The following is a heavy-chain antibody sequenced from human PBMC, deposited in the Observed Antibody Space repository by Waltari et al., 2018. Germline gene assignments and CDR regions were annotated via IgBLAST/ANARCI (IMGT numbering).Heavy chain of an antibody. CDR2: VRSDGSA. CDR3: TRDVPNSRFDP. Sequence: EVQLVESGGGLVQPGGSLRLSCAGSGFTFSNHWKHWVRQVPGKGLEWWAHVRSDGSATYADSVKGRFTSSRDDAKNTMYLQMNSLRDEDTAVYYCTRDVPNSRFDPWGQGTLVTVSS. J-gene: IGHJ5*02. CDR1: GFTFSNHW. D-gene: IGHD7-27*01. V-gene: IGHV3-74*01.